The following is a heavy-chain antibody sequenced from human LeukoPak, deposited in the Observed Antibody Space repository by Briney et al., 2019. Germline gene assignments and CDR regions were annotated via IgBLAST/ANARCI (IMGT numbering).Heavy chain of an antibody. Sequence: SETLSLTCPVSGGSISTYYWNWIRQPPGKGLEWIGYIYHSGSTNYNPSLQSRVTISVDTSKNQFSLNLNSVTAADTAVYYCARGGAARLHFQNWGQGTLVTVSS. D-gene: IGHD6-6*01. CDR2: IYHSGST. J-gene: IGHJ1*01. CDR3: ARGGAARLHFQN. V-gene: IGHV4-59*01. CDR1: GGSISTYY.